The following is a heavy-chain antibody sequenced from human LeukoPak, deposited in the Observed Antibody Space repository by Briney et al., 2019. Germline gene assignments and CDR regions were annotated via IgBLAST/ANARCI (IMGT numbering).Heavy chain of an antibody. Sequence: SETLSLTCTVSGYSISSGYYWGWIRQPPGKGLEWIGSIYHSGSTYYNPSLKSRITISVDTSKNQFSLKLSSVTAADTAVYYCAREDIVVVVAATRSTFDYWGQGTLVTVSS. V-gene: IGHV4-38-2*02. CDR1: GYSISSGYY. CDR3: AREDIVVVVAATRSTFDY. D-gene: IGHD2-15*01. CDR2: IYHSGST. J-gene: IGHJ4*02.